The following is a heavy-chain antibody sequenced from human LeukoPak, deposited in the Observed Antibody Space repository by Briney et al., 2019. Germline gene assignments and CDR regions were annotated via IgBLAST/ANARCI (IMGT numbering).Heavy chain of an antibody. CDR1: GYTFTSYG. D-gene: IGHD1-26*01. Sequence: RGASVKVSCTASGYTFTSYGISWVRQAPGQGLEWMGWISAYNGNTNYAQKLQGRVTMTTDTSTSTAYMELRSLRSDDTAVYYCARDLLNEWELLQIFDYWGQGTLVTVSS. CDR3: ARDLLNEWELLQIFDY. V-gene: IGHV1-18*01. J-gene: IGHJ4*02. CDR2: ISAYNGNT.